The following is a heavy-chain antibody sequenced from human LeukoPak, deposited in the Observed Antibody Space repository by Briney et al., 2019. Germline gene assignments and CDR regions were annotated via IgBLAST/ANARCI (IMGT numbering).Heavy chain of an antibody. CDR1: GYSFTSYW. D-gene: IGHD2-2*02. CDR2: IYPGDSDT. Sequence: GESLKISCKGSGYSFTSYWIGWVRQMPGKGLEWMGIIYPGDSDTRYSPSFQGKVTISADKSISTAYLQWSSLKASDTAMYYCATALVVPAAIRSFAFDYWGQGTLVTVSS. V-gene: IGHV5-51*01. J-gene: IGHJ4*02. CDR3: ATALVVPAAIRSFAFDY.